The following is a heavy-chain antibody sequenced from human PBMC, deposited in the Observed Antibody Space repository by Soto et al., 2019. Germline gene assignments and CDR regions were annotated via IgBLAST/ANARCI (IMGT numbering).Heavy chain of an antibody. D-gene: IGHD1-1*01. V-gene: IGHV1-18*01. CDR3: ARGGWKFPP. Sequence: QVQLVQSGAEVKKPGASVKVSCKASGYTFTSYGISWVRQAPGQGLEWMGWISAYNGNTNYAQKRQASDPMTTATARITAYGEGRGRRSEAPGVYYWARGGWKFPPWGKGTLAAFPS. CDR1: GYTFTSYG. J-gene: IGHJ5*02. CDR2: ISAYNGNT.